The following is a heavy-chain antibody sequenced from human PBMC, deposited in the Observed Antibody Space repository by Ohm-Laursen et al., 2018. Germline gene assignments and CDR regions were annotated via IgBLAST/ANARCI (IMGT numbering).Heavy chain of an antibody. CDR1: GFTLSNYD. CDR2: ISSSGSTI. Sequence: SLRLSCSASGFTLSNYDMSWIRQAPGKGLEWVSYISSSGSTIYYADSVKGRFTISRDNAKNSLYLQMNSLRAEDTAVYYCAKSASGYPQTVDYWGQGTLVTVSS. CDR3: AKSASGYPQTVDY. J-gene: IGHJ4*02. V-gene: IGHV3-11*01. D-gene: IGHD3-3*01.